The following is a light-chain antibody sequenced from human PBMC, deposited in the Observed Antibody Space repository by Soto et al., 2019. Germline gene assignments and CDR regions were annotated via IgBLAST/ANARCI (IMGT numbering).Light chain of an antibody. CDR2: WAS. J-gene: IGKJ4*01. CDR3: QQYSSPPHT. V-gene: IGKV4-1*01. CDR1: QSVLYSSNNKNY. Sequence: DIVMTQSPDSLAVSLGERATINCKSSQSVLYSSNNKNYLAWYQQKPGQPPKLLIYWASTRESGVPDRFSGSGSGTDFTLTISSLQAEDVAVYYCQQYSSPPHTFGGGTKVEIK.